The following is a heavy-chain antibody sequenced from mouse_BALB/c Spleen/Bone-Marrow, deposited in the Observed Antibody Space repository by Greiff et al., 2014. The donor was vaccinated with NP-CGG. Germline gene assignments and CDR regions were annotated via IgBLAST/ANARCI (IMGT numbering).Heavy chain of an antibody. J-gene: IGHJ2*01. V-gene: IGHV1-62-2*01. CDR1: GYTITEYI. CDR2: FYPGSGSI. D-gene: IGHD2-3*01. CDR3: ARHEGGEMGFDY. Sequence: VKLQESGAGLVKPGASVKLSCKASGYTITEYIIHWVKQRSGQGLEWIGWFYPGSGSIKYNEKFKDKATLTADKSSSTVYMELSRLTSEDSAVYFCARHEGGEMGFDYWGQGTTLTVSS.